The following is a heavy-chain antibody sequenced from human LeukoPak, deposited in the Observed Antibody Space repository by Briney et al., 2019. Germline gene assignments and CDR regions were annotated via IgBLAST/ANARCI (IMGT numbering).Heavy chain of an antibody. Sequence: PGRSLRLSCAASGFTFSTYAMHWVRQAPGKGLEWLTVISYNGSHQYYSDSVRGRFTISRDNAKNSLYLQMNSLRAEDTAVYYCASLEEGYYDSSGYYYWGQGTLVTVSS. CDR3: ASLEEGYYDSSGYYY. V-gene: IGHV3-30*04. J-gene: IGHJ4*02. D-gene: IGHD3-22*01. CDR2: ISYNGSHQ. CDR1: GFTFSTYA.